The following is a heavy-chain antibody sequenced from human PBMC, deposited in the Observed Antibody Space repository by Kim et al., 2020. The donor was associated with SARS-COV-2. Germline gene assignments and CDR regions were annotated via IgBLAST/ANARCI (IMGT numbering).Heavy chain of an antibody. Sequence: SETLSLTCTVSGGSISSYYWSWIRQPPGKGLEWIGYIYYSGSTNYNPSLKSRVTISVDTSKNQFSLKLSSVTAADTAVYYCARESLYYYDSSGYRGHYFDYRCQGSLVTVST. J-gene: IGHJ4*02. CDR1: GGSISSYY. CDR3: ARESLYYYDSSGYRGHYFDY. V-gene: IGHV4-59*01. CDR2: IYYSGST. D-gene: IGHD3-22*01.